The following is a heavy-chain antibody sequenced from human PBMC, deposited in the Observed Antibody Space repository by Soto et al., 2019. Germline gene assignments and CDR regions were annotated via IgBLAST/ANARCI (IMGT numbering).Heavy chain of an antibody. CDR2: ISGSGDST. V-gene: IGHV3-23*01. J-gene: IGHJ2*01. D-gene: IGHD2-15*01. CDR1: GFTFSSYA. CDR3: AKRGEYCSGGSCHYWYFDL. Sequence: EVQLLESGGGLVQPGGSLRLSCAASGFTFSSYAMSWVRQALGKGLEWVSTISGSGDSTYSADSVKGRFTISRDNSKNTLYLQMNSLRAEDTAVYYCAKRGEYCSGGSCHYWYFDLWGRGTLVAVSS.